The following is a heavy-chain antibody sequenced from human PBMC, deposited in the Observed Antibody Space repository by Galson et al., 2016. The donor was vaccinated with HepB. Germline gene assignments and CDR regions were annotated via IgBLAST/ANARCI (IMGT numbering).Heavy chain of an antibody. D-gene: IGHD3-22*01. Sequence: SLRLSCAASGDIFSSYGMHWVRQAPGKGLEWVAVIWYDGSKKYYADSVKGRFTISRDNPKNTLYLHMNSRRAEDTAVYYGARGFYYDSVSFDYWGPGTLVTVSS. CDR2: IWYDGSKK. J-gene: IGHJ4*02. CDR1: GDIFSSYG. V-gene: IGHV3-33*03. CDR3: ARGFYYDSVSFDY.